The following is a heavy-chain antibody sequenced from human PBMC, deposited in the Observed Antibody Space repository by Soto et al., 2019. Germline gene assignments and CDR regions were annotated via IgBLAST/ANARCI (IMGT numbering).Heavy chain of an antibody. CDR3: AVSGRNYYCGMDV. Sequence: QVQLVQSGAEEKKPGASVKVSCKASGYTFTSYAMHWVRQAPGQRLEWMGWINAGNGNTKYSQKFQGRVTITRDTSASTAYMELRSLRTEDTAAYYCAVSGRNYYCGMDVWGQGTTVTVSS. CDR1: GYTFTSYA. V-gene: IGHV1-3*05. D-gene: IGHD3-10*01. J-gene: IGHJ6*02. CDR2: INAGNGNT.